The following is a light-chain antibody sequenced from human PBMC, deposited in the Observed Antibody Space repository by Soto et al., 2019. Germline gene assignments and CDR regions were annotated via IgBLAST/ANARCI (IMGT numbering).Light chain of an antibody. Sequence: QSVLTQPPSVSGAPGQRVTISCTGSSSNIGAGYDVHWYQQLPGTAPKLLIYGYSNRPSGVRDRFSGSKSGTSASLAITGLQAEDESDYYCQSDDSGLSGLVFGGGTKLTVL. CDR1: SSNIGAGYD. CDR2: GYS. V-gene: IGLV1-40*01. J-gene: IGLJ2*01. CDR3: QSDDSGLSGLV.